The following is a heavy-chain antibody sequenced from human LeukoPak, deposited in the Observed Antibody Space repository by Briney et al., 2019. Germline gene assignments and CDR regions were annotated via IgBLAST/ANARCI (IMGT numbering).Heavy chain of an antibody. Sequence: SVKVSCKASGGTFSSYAISWVRQAPGQGLEWMGGIIPIFGTANYAQKFQGRVTITADESTSTAYMELSSLRSEDTAVYYCARDLLGYCSSTSCPRTGYGMDVRGKGTTVTVSS. CDR3: ARDLLGYCSSTSCPRTGYGMDV. V-gene: IGHV1-69*13. D-gene: IGHD2-2*01. J-gene: IGHJ6*04. CDR2: IIPIFGTA. CDR1: GGTFSSYA.